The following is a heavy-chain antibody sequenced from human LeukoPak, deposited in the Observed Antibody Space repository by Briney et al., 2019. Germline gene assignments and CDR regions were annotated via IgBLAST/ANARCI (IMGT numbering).Heavy chain of an antibody. CDR1: GFTVSSYA. D-gene: IGHD3-22*01. CDR2: ISGSGDNT. Sequence: GGSLRLSCAASGFTVSSYAMSWVRQAPGKGLEWVSGISGSGDNTYYADSVKGRFTISRDNSKNTLYVQVNSLGTEDTAAYYCAKGSYYDSSGSFYFDYWGQGTLVTVSS. J-gene: IGHJ4*02. CDR3: AKGSYYDSSGSFYFDY. V-gene: IGHV3-23*01.